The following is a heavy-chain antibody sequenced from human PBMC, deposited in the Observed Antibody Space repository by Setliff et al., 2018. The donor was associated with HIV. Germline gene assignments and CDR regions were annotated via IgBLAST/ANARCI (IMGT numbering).Heavy chain of an antibody. CDR3: ARDTTYYDMSGYSYMDV. V-gene: IGHV3-20*04. CDR1: GFTFSDYY. Sequence: LRLSCAASGFTFSDYYMSWLRQAPGKGLEWVSGINWNGGSTGYADSVKGRFTISRDNAKNSLFLQMNSLRAEDTALYYCARDTTYYDMSGYSYMDVWGKGTTVTVSS. J-gene: IGHJ6*03. D-gene: IGHD3-9*01. CDR2: INWNGGST.